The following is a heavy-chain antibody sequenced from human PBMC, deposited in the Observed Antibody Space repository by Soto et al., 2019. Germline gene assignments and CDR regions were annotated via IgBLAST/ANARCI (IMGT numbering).Heavy chain of an antibody. J-gene: IGHJ3*02. CDR1: GFTFSSYG. CDR2: IWYDGSNK. Sequence: GGSLRLSCAASGFTFSSYGMHWVRQAPGKGLEWVAVIWYDGSNKYYADSVKGRFTISRDNSKNTLYLQMNSLRAEDTAVYYCARAQTGYSSSWYAFDIWGQGTMVTVSS. D-gene: IGHD6-13*01. V-gene: IGHV3-33*01. CDR3: ARAQTGYSSSWYAFDI.